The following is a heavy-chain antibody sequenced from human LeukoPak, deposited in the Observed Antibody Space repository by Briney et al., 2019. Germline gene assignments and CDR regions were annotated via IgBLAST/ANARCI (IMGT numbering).Heavy chain of an antibody. CDR1: GFTFSSYW. J-gene: IGHJ4*02. CDR2: IKQDGSEK. V-gene: IGHV3-7*01. CDR3: ARSKLLWLRGARSFNDY. Sequence: QAGGSLRLSCAASGFTFSSYWMSWVRQAPGKGLEWVANIKQDGSEKYYVDSVKGRFTISRDNAKNSLYLQMNSLRAEDTAVYYCARSKLLWLRGARSFNDYWGQGTLVTVSS. D-gene: IGHD3-16*01.